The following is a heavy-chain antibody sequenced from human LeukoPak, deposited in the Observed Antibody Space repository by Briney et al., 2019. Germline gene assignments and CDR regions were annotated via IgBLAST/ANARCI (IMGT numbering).Heavy chain of an antibody. Sequence: PGGSLRLSCAASGFTFSSYEMNWVRQAPGKGLEWVSSISGSSSYKNYADSVKGRFTISRDNAKNSLYLQMNSLRAEDTAVYYCARDHYYDSSGYIPAGDVFDIWGQGTMVTVSS. CDR1: GFTFSSYE. V-gene: IGHV3-21*01. CDR3: ARDHYYDSSGYIPAGDVFDI. D-gene: IGHD3-22*01. J-gene: IGHJ3*02. CDR2: ISGSSSYK.